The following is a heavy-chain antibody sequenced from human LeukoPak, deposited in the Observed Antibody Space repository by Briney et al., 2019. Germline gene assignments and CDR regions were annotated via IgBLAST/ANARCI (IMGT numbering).Heavy chain of an antibody. V-gene: IGHV3-21*01. J-gene: IGHJ5*02. D-gene: IGHD2-2*01. Sequence: GGSLRLSCAASGFTFSSYSMNWVRQAPGKGLEWVSSISSSSSYIYYADSVKGRFTISRDNAKNSLYLQMNSLRAEDTAVYYCARGIRGYCSSTSCYPFGPWGQGTLVTVSS. CDR1: GFTFSSYS. CDR2: ISSSSSYI. CDR3: ARGIRGYCSSTSCYPFGP.